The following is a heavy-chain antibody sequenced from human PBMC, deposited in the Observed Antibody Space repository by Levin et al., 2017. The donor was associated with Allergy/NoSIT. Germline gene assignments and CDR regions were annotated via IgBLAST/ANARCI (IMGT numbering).Heavy chain of an antibody. CDR1: GGSISSYY. D-gene: IGHD6-13*01. V-gene: IGHV4-59*01. CDR3: AALDWGQQLDY. J-gene: IGHJ4*02. Sequence: SETLSLTCTVSGGSISSYYWSWIRQPPGKGLEWIGYIYYSGSTNYNPSLKSRVTISVDTSKNQFSLKLSSVTAADTAVYYCAALDWGQQLDYWGQGTLVTVSS. CDR2: IYYSGST.